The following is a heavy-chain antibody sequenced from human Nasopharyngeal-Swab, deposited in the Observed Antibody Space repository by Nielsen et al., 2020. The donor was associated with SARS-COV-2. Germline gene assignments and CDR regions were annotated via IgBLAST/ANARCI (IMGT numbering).Heavy chain of an antibody. J-gene: IGHJ5*02. D-gene: IGHD4-17*01. Sequence: ASVKVSCKVSGYTLTELSMHWVRQAPGKGLEWMGGFDPEDGETIYAQKFQGRVTMTTDTSTSTAYMELRSLRSDDTAVYYCARLTSTVSPGDPWGHGTLVPASS. CDR3: ARLTSTVSPGDP. CDR2: FDPEDGET. CDR1: GYTLTELS. V-gene: IGHV1-24*01.